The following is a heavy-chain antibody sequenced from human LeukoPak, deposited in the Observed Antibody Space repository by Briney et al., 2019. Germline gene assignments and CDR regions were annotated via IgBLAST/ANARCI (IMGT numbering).Heavy chain of an antibody. J-gene: IGHJ4*02. V-gene: IGHV4-34*01. CDR3: ATQVGAARTYFDY. CDR1: GGSFSGYH. Sequence: SETLSLTCAVYGGSFSGYHWSWIRQPPGEGLEWIGEINHSGSTNYNPSLKSRVTISVDTSKNQFSLNLNSVTAADTAVYYCATQVGAARTYFDYWGQGTLVTVSS. D-gene: IGHD6-6*01. CDR2: INHSGST.